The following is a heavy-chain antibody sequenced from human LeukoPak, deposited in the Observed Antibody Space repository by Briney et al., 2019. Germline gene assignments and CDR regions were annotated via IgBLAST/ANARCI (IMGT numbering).Heavy chain of an antibody. CDR1: GSTFSSYW. Sequence: GGSLRLSCAASGSTFSSYWISWVRQAPGKGLEWVANIKQDGSEKYYVNSVKGRLTISRDNAKNSLYLQMNGLRAEDTAVYYCAREERGYYYYYGMDVWGQGTTVTVSS. V-gene: IGHV3-7*01. D-gene: IGHD5-24*01. CDR2: IKQDGSEK. J-gene: IGHJ6*02. CDR3: AREERGYYYYYGMDV.